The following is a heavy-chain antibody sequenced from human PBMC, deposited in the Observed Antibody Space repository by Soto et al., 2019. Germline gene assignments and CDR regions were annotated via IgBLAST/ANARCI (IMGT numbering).Heavy chain of an antibody. D-gene: IGHD5-12*01. CDR2: INAGNGNT. V-gene: IGHV1-3*01. CDR3: ARSGDSGYDQLYY. Sequence: ASVKVSCKASGYTFTSYSMHWVRQAPGQRLEWIGWINAGNGNTKYSQKFQGRVTITRDTSASTAYMELSSLRSEDTAVYYCARSGDSGYDQLYYWGQGTLVTVSS. CDR1: GYTFTSYS. J-gene: IGHJ4*02.